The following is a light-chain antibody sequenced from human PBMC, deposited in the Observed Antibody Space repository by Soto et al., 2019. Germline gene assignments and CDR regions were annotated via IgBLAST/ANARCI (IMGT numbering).Light chain of an antibody. CDR3: QQFGRYRT. CDR1: QSVSSSY. Sequence: EIVLTQSPGTLSLSPGERATLSCRAGQSVSSSYLAWYQQKPGQAPRLLIYGASSRATGIPDRFSGSGSGTDFTLSISRLEPEDFAVYYCQQFGRYRTFGQGTKVEIK. J-gene: IGKJ1*01. V-gene: IGKV3-20*01. CDR2: GAS.